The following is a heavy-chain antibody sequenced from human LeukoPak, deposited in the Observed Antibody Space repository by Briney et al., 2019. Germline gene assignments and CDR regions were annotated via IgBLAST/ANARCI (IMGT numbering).Heavy chain of an antibody. CDR3: ARDHNWDFDF. Sequence: GGSLRLSCAASGFIFSPYAMNWVRQAPGRGLEWVSYISSTYDIYYSDSVRGRFTISRDNAKNSVYLQMNSLRDEYTAVYYCARDHNWDFDFWGQGILVAVSS. CDR2: ISSTYDI. CDR1: GFIFSPYA. J-gene: IGHJ4*02. V-gene: IGHV3-48*02. D-gene: IGHD3-16*01.